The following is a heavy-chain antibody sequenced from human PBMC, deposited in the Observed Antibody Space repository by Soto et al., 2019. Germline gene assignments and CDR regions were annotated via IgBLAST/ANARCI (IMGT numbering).Heavy chain of an antibody. D-gene: IGHD2-2*01. V-gene: IGHV3-21*01. CDR1: GFTFSSYS. CDR3: ARVGEGETYCSSTSCWNYGMDV. Sequence: PGGSLRLSCAASGFTFSSYSMNWVRQAPGKGLEWVSSISSSSSYIYYADSVKGRFTISRDNAENSLYLQMNSLRAEDTAVYYCARVGEGETYCSSTSCWNYGMDVWGQGTTVTVSS. CDR2: ISSSSSYI. J-gene: IGHJ6*02.